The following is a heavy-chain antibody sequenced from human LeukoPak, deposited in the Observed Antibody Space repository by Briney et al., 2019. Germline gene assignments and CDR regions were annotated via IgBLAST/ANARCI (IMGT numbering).Heavy chain of an antibody. Sequence: GGSLRLSCAASGFTFINYIINWVRQAPGKGLEWVSYISSSSSTMYYADSVKGRFTIPRDNAKNSLYLQMNSLRAEDTAVYYCARARYSSGWYFDYWGQGTLVTVSS. J-gene: IGHJ4*02. D-gene: IGHD6-19*01. CDR1: GFTFINYI. CDR3: ARARYSSGWYFDY. V-gene: IGHV3-48*01. CDR2: ISSSSSTM.